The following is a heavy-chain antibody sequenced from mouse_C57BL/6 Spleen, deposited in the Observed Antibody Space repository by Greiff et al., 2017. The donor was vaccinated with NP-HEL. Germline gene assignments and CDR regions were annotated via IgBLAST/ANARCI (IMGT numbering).Heavy chain of an antibody. CDR3: ARQTNYEPSYYAMDY. V-gene: IGHV2-6-1*01. D-gene: IGHD2-4*01. Sequence: VKVVESGPGLVAPSQSLSITCTVSGFSLTSYGVHWVRQPPGKGLEWLVVIWSDGSTTYNSALKSRLSISKDNSKSQVFLKMNSLQTDDTAMYYCARQTNYEPSYYAMDYWGQGTSVTVSS. CDR2: IWSDGST. J-gene: IGHJ4*01. CDR1: GFSLTSYG.